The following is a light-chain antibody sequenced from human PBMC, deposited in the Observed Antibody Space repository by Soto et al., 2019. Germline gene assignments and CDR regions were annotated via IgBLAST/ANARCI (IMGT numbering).Light chain of an antibody. CDR1: QSVSSSY. J-gene: IGKJ1*01. Sequence: ENVLTQSPGTLSLSPGERATLSCRASQSVSSSYLAWYQQKPGQAPRLLIYHVSTRTTGTPATFSGSASGTEFTLTISSLQSEDFAVYYCQQYGSSGTFGQGTKVDIK. V-gene: IGKV3-20*01. CDR2: HVS. CDR3: QQYGSSGT.